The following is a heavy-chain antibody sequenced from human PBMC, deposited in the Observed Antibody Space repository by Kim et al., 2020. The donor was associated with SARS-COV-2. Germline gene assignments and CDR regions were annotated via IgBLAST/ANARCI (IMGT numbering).Heavy chain of an antibody. CDR3: AKGAFDI. J-gene: IGHJ3*02. V-gene: IGHV3-23*01. Sequence: SGVSTYYADSVKGRFTISRDNSKNTLYLQMNSLRAEDTAVYYCAKGAFDIWGQGTMVTVSS. CDR2: SGVST.